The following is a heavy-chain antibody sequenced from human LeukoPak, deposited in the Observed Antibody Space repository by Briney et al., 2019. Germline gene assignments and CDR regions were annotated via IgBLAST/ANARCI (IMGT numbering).Heavy chain of an antibody. CDR3: AREGRMSMGIEY. CDR2: INHSGTT. V-gene: IGHV4-34*01. J-gene: IGHJ4*02. Sequence: SETLSLTCGVYGGSLSGYSWSWIRQPPGKGLEWIGEINHSGTTNFNPSLKSRVTISVDTSKNQFSLKLSSVTAADTAVYFCAREGRMSMGIEYWGQGTPVTVSS. CDR1: GGSLSGYS. D-gene: IGHD4/OR15-4a*01.